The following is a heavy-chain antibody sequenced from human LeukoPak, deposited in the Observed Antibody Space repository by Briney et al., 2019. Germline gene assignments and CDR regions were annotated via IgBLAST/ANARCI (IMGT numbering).Heavy chain of an antibody. Sequence: GGSLRLSCAASGFTFSSYAMSWVRQAPGKGLEWASSVSGSGGSTYYADSVKGRFTISRDNSKNTLYLQMSSPRPEDTAVYYCATHHREGVTGREYFQHWGQGTLVTVSS. V-gene: IGHV3-23*01. D-gene: IGHD6-19*01. J-gene: IGHJ1*01. CDR2: VSGSGGST. CDR1: GFTFSSYA. CDR3: ATHHREGVTGREYFQH.